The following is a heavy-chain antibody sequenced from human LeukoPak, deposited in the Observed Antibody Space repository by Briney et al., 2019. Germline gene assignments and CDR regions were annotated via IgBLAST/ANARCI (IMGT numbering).Heavy chain of an antibody. J-gene: IGHJ4*02. CDR2: IDHSGST. D-gene: IGHD4-23*01. V-gene: IGHV4-34*01. Sequence: SETLSLTCAAYGGSFSGYYWSWIRQPPGKGLEWIGEIDHSGSTNYNPSLKSRVTISVDTSKNQFSLKLSSVTAADTAVYYCATRLRWLLSLNYWGQGTLVTVSS. CDR1: GGSFSGYY. CDR3: ATRLRWLLSLNY.